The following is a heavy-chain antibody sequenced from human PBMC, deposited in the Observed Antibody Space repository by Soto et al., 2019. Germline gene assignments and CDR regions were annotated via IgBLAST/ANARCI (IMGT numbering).Heavy chain of an antibody. Sequence: GGSLRLSCAASGFTFSSYGMHWVRQAPGKGLEWVAVISYDGSNKYYADSVKGRFTISRDNSKNTLYLQMNSLRAEDTAVYYCAKDVGVRDYYYGMDVWGQGTTVTVSS. V-gene: IGHV3-30*18. CDR2: ISYDGSNK. D-gene: IGHD2-21*01. CDR3: AKDVGVRDYYYGMDV. J-gene: IGHJ6*02. CDR1: GFTFSSYG.